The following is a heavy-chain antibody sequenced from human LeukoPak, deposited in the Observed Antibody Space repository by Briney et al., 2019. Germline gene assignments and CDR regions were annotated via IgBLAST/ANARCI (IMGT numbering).Heavy chain of an antibody. Sequence: SETLSLTCAVYGGSFSGYYWSWIRQPPGKGLEWIGEINHSGSTNYNPSLTSGVTISVDTSKNQFSLKLSSVTAADTAVYYCARGPYGYSYSIPFDYWGQGTLVTVSS. J-gene: IGHJ4*02. CDR3: ARGPYGYSYSIPFDY. V-gene: IGHV4-34*01. CDR2: INHSGST. CDR1: GGSFSGYY. D-gene: IGHD5-18*01.